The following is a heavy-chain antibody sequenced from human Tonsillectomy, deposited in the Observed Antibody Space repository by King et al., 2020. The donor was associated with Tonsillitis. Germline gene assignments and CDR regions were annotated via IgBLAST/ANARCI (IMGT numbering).Heavy chain of an antibody. J-gene: IGHJ4*02. V-gene: IGHV1-2*02. Sequence: VQLVQSGAEVKKPGASVKVSCKASGYYFTSYYIHWVRQAPGQWLEWMGWVNPIHGGTNYAHKFQGRVTMRRDTSINTAFLELSGLRSDDTAVYYCARAERDDWNYFSHSWGQGTQVTVS. CDR3: ARAERDDWNYFSHS. D-gene: IGHD1-7*01. CDR1: GYYFTSYY. CDR2: VNPIHGGT.